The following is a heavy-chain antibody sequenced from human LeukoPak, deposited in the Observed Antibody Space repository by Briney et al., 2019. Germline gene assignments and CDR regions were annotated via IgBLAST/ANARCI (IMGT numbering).Heavy chain of an antibody. CDR3: AKAEGYDILTGLDY. D-gene: IGHD3-9*01. Sequence: GGSLRLSCATSGFTFSSYAMSLVRQAPGKGLEWVSGIGASGGSTYYADSVKGRFTISRDNSKNTLYLQMNSLRTEDTAVYYCAKAEGYDILTGLDYWGQGTLVTVSS. CDR2: IGASGGST. V-gene: IGHV3-23*01. J-gene: IGHJ4*02. CDR1: GFTFSSYA.